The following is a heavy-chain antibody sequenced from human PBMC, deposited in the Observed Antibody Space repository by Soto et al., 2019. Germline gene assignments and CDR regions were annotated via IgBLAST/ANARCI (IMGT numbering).Heavy chain of an antibody. V-gene: IGHV5-51*01. Sequence: GESLKISCKVSGYCFTSYWIAWLRQMPGKGLEWMGIIYPGDSDTRYSPSFQGQVTISADKSISTAYLQWSSLKASDTAMYYCARTLAGPLGTPFDYWGQGTLVTVSS. CDR1: GYCFTSYW. J-gene: IGHJ4*02. CDR2: IYPGDSDT. CDR3: ARTLAGPLGTPFDY.